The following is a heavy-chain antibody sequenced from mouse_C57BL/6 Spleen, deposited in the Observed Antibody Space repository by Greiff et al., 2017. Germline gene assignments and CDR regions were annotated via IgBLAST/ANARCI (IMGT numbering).Heavy chain of an antibody. CDR1: GFNIKDYY. CDR2: IDPEDGDT. Sequence: VQLQQSGAELVKPGASVKLSCTASGFNIKDYYMHWVKQRTEQGLEWIGRIDPEDGDTKYAPKFQGKATITADTSSNTAYLQLSSLTSEDTAVYYCASYGNLAWFAYWGQGTLVTVSA. V-gene: IGHV14-2*01. D-gene: IGHD2-1*01. J-gene: IGHJ3*01. CDR3: ASYGNLAWFAY.